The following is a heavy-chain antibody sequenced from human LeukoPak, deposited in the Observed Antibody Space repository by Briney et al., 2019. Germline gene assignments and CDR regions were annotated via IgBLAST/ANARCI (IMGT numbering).Heavy chain of an antibody. J-gene: IGHJ4*02. CDR1: RFTFSSYD. CDR2: ISYDGSNK. Sequence: PGVSLRLSCAASRFTFSSYDMHWVRQAPGKGLEWVALISYDGSNKYYADSVKGRFTISRDNSKNTLYLQMNSLRAEDTAVYYCAKGIVDYVWGSYVFDYWGQGTLVTVSS. D-gene: IGHD3-16*01. CDR3: AKGIVDYVWGSYVFDY. V-gene: IGHV3-30*18.